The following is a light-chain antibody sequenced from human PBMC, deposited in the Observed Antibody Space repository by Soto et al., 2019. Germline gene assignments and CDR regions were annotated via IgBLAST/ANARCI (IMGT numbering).Light chain of an antibody. Sequence: IVLTQSPATMSLSPGERATLSCGASERVSSSYVAWYQMKAGLATRLLIHDASTRDSGIPDRFRGSKSGTDFTLTIRGLEPEDAALYYCQQYGSSPITFGQGTRLE. CDR2: DAS. CDR3: QQYGSSPIT. V-gene: IGKV3D-20*01. J-gene: IGKJ5*01. CDR1: ERVSSSY.